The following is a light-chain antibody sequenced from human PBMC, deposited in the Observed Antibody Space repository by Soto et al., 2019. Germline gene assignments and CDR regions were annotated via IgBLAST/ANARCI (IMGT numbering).Light chain of an antibody. CDR3: SSYAGSSTVV. V-gene: IGLV2-8*01. Sequence: QSALTQPPSASGSPVQSVTISCTGTSSDVGGYNYVSWYQQHPGKAPKLMIYEVSKRPSGVPDRFSGSKSGNTASLTVSGLQADDEAYYYCSSYAGSSTVVFGGGTKLTVL. J-gene: IGLJ2*01. CDR2: EVS. CDR1: SSDVGGYNY.